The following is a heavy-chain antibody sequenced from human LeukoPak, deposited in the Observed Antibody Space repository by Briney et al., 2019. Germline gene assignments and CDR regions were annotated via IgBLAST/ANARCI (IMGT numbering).Heavy chain of an antibody. CDR3: ANSIDFDYGDYYFDY. CDR1: GGSFSSGGYY. Sequence: SETLSLTCAVSGGSFSSGGYYWSWIRQPTGKGLEWIGRIYTSGSTNYNPSLKSRVTISLDTSKNQFSLKLSSVTAADTAVYYWANSIDFDYGDYYFDYWGQGTPLTVSS. CDR2: IYTSGST. D-gene: IGHD4-17*01. J-gene: IGHJ4*02. V-gene: IGHV4-61*02.